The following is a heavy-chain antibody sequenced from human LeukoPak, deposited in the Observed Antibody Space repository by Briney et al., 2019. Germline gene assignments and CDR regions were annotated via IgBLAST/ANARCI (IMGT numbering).Heavy chain of an antibody. CDR2: FSSTASSL. Sequence: GGSLRLSCAASEFTLSSYSMSWVRQARGEGLEWVIYFSSTASSLYYANSGKRRFTIIRDNAKNSQYLQMNSMRAEDTAGYYCARDGTYLGGDWFDPWGQGTLVTVSS. CDR3: ARDGTYLGGDWFDP. V-gene: IGHV3-48*04. CDR1: EFTLSSYS. D-gene: IGHD2-21*01. J-gene: IGHJ5*02.